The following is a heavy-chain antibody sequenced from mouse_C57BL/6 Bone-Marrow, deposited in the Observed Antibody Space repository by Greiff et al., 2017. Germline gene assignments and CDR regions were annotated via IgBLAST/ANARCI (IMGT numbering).Heavy chain of an antibody. Sequence: EVQLLESGGGLVKPGGSLKLSCAASGFTFSDYGMHWVRQAPEKGLEWVAYISRGSSTIYYADTVKGRFTISRDNAKNTLFLQMTSLRSEDTAMYYCARGTRFAYWGQGTRVTVSA. CDR1: GFTFSDYG. CDR2: ISRGSSTI. D-gene: IGHD3-3*01. V-gene: IGHV5-17*01. CDR3: ARGTRFAY. J-gene: IGHJ3*01.